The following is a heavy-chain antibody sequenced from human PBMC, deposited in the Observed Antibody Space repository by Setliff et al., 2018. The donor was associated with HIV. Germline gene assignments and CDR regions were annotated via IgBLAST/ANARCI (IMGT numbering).Heavy chain of an antibody. CDR2: INAGNGKT. CDR1: GYTFTSYA. D-gene: IGHD5-18*01. J-gene: IGHJ4*02. V-gene: IGHV1-3*01. Sequence: ASVKVSCKASGYTFTSYAMHWVRQAPGQRLEWMGWINAGNGKTKYSQKFQSRVTITRDTSASTAYMELSSLRSEDTAVYYCARDRKQLWIYYFDYWGQGTLVTVSS. CDR3: ARDRKQLWIYYFDY.